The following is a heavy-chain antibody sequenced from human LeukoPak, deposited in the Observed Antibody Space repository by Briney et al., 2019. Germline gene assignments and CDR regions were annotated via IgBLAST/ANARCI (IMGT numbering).Heavy chain of an antibody. J-gene: IGHJ5*02. CDR2: ISSSSSYI. CDR1: GFTFSSYS. D-gene: IGHD5-18*01. V-gene: IGHV3-21*01. Sequence: GGSLRLSCAASGFTFSSYSMNWVRQAPGKGLEWVSSISSSSSYIYYADSVKGRFTISRDNAKNSLYLQMNSLRAEDTAVYYCARGGTAKPFDPWGQGTLVTVSS. CDR3: ARGGTAKPFDP.